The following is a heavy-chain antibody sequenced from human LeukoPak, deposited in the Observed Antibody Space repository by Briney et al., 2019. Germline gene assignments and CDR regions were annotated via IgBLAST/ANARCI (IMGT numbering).Heavy chain of an antibody. J-gene: IGHJ5*02. CDR1: GYTFTGYY. V-gene: IGHV1-2*02. D-gene: IGHD3-10*01. CDR2: INPNSGGT. CDR3: AREEALLWFGDRTPTNWFDT. Sequence: ASVKVSCKASGYTFTGYYMHWVRQAPGQGLEWMGWINPNSGGTNYAQKFQGRVTMTRDKAISTAYMELSRLRSYDTAVYYCAREEALLWFGDRTPTNWFDTWGQGTMVTVSS.